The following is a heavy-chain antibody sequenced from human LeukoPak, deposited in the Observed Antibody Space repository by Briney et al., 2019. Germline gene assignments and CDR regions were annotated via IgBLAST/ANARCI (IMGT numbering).Heavy chain of an antibody. CDR1: GGSISSYY. J-gene: IGHJ4*02. CDR3: ARNLGAGSSPWYFDY. CDR2: IYYSGST. V-gene: IGHV4-59*01. D-gene: IGHD3-10*01. Sequence: SETLSLTCTVSGGSISSYYWSWIRQPPGKGLEWIGYIYYSGSTSYNPPLKSRVTISVDTSKNQFSLKLSSVTAADTAVYYCARNLGAGSSPWYFDYWGQGTLVTVSS.